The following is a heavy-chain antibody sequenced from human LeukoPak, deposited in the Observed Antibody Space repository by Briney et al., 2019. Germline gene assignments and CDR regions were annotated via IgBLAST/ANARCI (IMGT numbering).Heavy chain of an antibody. D-gene: IGHD1/OR15-1a*01. CDR3: ARVANNDAFDI. CDR1: GGSFSGYY. V-gene: IGHV4-34*01. J-gene: IGHJ3*02. CDR2: INHSGST. Sequence: SETLSLTCAVYGGSFSGYYWSWIRQPPGKGLEWIGEINHSGSTNYNPSLKSRVTISVDTSKNQFSLKLSSVTAADTAVYYCARVANNDAFDIWGQGTMVTVSS.